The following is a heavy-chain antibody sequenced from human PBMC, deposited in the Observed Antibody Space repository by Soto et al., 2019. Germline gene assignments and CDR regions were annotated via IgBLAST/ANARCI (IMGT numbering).Heavy chain of an antibody. CDR2: ISYDGSNK. CDR1: GFTFSSYG. J-gene: IGHJ6*03. V-gene: IGHV3-30*18. D-gene: IGHD3-3*01. CDR3: AKDHDFWSGYIPYYMDV. Sequence: GGSLRLSCAASGFTFSSYGIHWVRQAPGKGLEWVAVISYDGSNKYYADSVKGRFTISRDNSKNTLYLQMNSLRAEDTAVYYCAKDHDFWSGYIPYYMDVWGQGTTVTVSS.